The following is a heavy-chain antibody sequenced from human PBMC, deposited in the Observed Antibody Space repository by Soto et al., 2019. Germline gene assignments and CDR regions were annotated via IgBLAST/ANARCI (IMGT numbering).Heavy chain of an antibody. D-gene: IGHD4-4*01. CDR2: ISSSSSYI. V-gene: IGHV3-21*01. J-gene: IGHJ6*02. CDR1: GFTFSSYS. CDR3: ARETVTSPKGYYYYGMDV. Sequence: LSCAASGFTFSSYSMNWVRQAPGKGLEWVSSISSSSSYIYYADSVKGRFTISRDNAKNSLYLQMNSLRAEDTAVYYCARETVTSPKGYYYYGMDVWGQGTTVTVSS.